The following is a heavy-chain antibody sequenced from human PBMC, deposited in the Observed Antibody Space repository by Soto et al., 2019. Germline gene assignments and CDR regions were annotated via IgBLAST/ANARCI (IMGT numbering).Heavy chain of an antibody. CDR2: ISGSGGST. D-gene: IGHD3-16*01. CDR1: GFTFSSYA. J-gene: IGHJ4*02. CDR3: AKAPLYDYGGSYCDY. Sequence: EVQLLESGGGLVQPGGSLRLSCAASGFTFSSYAMSWVRQAPGKGIEWVSAISGSGGSTYYADSVKGRFTISRDNSKNTLYLRTNSRRAEHTAVYYCAKAPLYDYGGSYCDYLVQGTMVSVSS. V-gene: IGHV3-23*01.